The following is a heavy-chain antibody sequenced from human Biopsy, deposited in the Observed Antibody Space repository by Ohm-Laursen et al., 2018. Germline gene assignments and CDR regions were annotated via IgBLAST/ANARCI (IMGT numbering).Heavy chain of an antibody. CDR2: LSGSGGTT. J-gene: IGHJ4*02. V-gene: IGHV3-23*01. Sequence: SLRLSCTASGFTFSSYGMSWVRQAPGKGLEWASVLSGSGGTTYYADSVKGRFTISRDNSKNTLYLQMNSLTAEDTAVYYCAKTFHGSSFLYDYWGQGTLVTVSS. D-gene: IGHD2-15*01. CDR3: AKTFHGSSFLYDY. CDR1: GFTFSSYG.